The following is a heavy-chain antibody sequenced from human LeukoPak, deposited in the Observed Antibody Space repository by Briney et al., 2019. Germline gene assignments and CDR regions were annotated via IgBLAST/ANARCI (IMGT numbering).Heavy chain of an antibody. CDR3: AREGIQGLFDY. D-gene: IGHD5/OR15-5a*01. J-gene: IGHJ4*02. CDR2: IYTSGST. V-gene: IGHV4-4*07. Sequence: SETLSLTCTVSGGSISSYYWSWIRQPAGKGLGWIGRIYTSGSTNYNPSLKSRVTMSVDTSKNQFSLKLSSVTAADTAVYYCAREGIQGLFDYWGQGTLVTVSS. CDR1: GGSISSYY.